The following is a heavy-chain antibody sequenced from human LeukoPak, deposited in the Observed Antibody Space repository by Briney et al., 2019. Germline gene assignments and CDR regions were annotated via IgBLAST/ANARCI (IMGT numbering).Heavy chain of an antibody. J-gene: IGHJ3*02. D-gene: IGHD1-26*01. CDR1: GFSLTTYE. CDR2: ISSSGDSI. CDR3: ARDRRVGATWSVGAFDI. V-gene: IGHV3-48*03. Sequence: PGGSLRLSWAASGFSLTTYEMNWVRQAPGKGLEWVSYISSSGDSIYYADSVKGRFTISRDNAKNSLSLQMNSLRAEDTAIYYCARDRRVGATWSVGAFDIWGQGTTVTVSS.